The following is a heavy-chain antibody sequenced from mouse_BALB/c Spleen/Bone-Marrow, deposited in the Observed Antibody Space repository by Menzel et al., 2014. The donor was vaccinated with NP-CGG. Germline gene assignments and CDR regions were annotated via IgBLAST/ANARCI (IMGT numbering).Heavy chain of an antibody. CDR1: AYAFTNYL. Sequence: QVHVKQSGAELVRPGTSVKVSCKASAYAFTNYLIEWIKKRPGQGLEWIGAINPGSDSSTYNEKFRGKATLTADNSSSTAYMQLSILTSDDSAVYFCARAIYYDYDDGGPFAYGGQGTLVTVSA. CDR3: ARAIYYDYDDGGPFAY. CDR2: INPGSDSS. V-gene: IGHV1-54*01. D-gene: IGHD2-4*01. J-gene: IGHJ3*01.